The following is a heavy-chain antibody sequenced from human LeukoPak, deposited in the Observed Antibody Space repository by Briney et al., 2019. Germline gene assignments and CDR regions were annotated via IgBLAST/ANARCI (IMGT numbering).Heavy chain of an antibody. Sequence: GGSLRLSCAASGFTVSSNYMSWVRQAPGQGLEWVSVIYSGGRTYYADSVRGRFSISRDNSGNTLYLQMNSLSAEDTAVYYCAKAFRGYTGSYFDYWGQGTLVTVSS. CDR2: IYSGGRT. CDR1: GFTVSSNY. J-gene: IGHJ4*02. CDR3: AKAFRGYTGSYFDY. D-gene: IGHD1-26*01. V-gene: IGHV3-53*01.